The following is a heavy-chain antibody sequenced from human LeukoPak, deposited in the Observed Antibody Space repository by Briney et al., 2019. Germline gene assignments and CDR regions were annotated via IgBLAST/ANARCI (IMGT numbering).Heavy chain of an antibody. D-gene: IGHD6-13*01. CDR1: GYTFTGYY. V-gene: IGHV1-2*02. Sequence: ASVTVSCKASGYTFTGYYMHWVRQAPGQGLEWMGWINPNSGGTNYAQKFQGRVTMTRDTSISTAYMELSRLRSDDTAVYYCASYAAAAGRYYFDYWGQGTLVTVSS. J-gene: IGHJ4*02. CDR2: INPNSGGT. CDR3: ASYAAAAGRYYFDY.